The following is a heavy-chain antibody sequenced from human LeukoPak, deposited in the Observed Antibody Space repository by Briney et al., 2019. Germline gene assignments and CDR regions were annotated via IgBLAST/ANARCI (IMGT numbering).Heavy chain of an antibody. D-gene: IGHD3-22*01. Sequence: SETLSLTCSVSGDSFSRSDSYWDWIRQPPGKGVEWIGTIYYSGRTYYSPSLKSRVTMSVDPSNNQFSLNLRSVTAADTAVYYCARRRYYDGSGYLEWGQGTLLSVSS. CDR2: IYYSGRT. CDR1: GDSFSRSDSY. V-gene: IGHV4-39*01. CDR3: ARRRYYDGSGYLE. J-gene: IGHJ1*01.